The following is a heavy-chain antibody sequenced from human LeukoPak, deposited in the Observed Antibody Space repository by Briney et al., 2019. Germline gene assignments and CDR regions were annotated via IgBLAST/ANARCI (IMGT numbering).Heavy chain of an antibody. V-gene: IGHV4-4*07. CDR2: ISTSGST. Sequence: SETLSLTCTVSGGSISNYFWSWIRQPAGKGLEWIGHISTSGSTNYNPSLKTRVTMSVDTSKNQFSLKLSSVTAADTAVYYCARGTLDAFDIWGQGTMVTVSS. J-gene: IGHJ3*02. D-gene: IGHD3/OR15-3a*01. CDR1: GGSISNYF. CDR3: ARGTLDAFDI.